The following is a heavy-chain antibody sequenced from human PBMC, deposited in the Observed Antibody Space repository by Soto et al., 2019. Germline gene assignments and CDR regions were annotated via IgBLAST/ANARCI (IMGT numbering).Heavy chain of an antibody. CDR3: ARKGSGLGGYDI. D-gene: IGHD3-16*01. CDR1: GFTFSSYG. Sequence: PGGSLRLSCAASGFTFSSYGMHWVRQAPGKGLEWMANIKQDGSEQYYVDFVKGRFTISRDNAKNSLYLQMNSLRADDTAVYYCARKGSGLGGYDIWGQGTMVTVSS. V-gene: IGHV3-7*01. CDR2: IKQDGSEQ. J-gene: IGHJ3*02.